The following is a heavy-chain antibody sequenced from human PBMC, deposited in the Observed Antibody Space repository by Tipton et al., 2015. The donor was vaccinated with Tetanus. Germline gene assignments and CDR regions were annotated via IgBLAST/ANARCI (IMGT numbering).Heavy chain of an antibody. CDR1: GGSLSGHF. V-gene: IGHV4-34*01. J-gene: IGHJ3*01. Sequence: GLVKPSETLSPTCAVSGGSLSGHFWSWVRQPPGKGLEWIGEITPRGSSSYNPSLKSRVTISVDTSKNQFSLKLSSVTAADAAVYYCARPSTTVTPRAFDVWGQGTMVTVSS. D-gene: IGHD4-17*01. CDR2: ITPRGSS. CDR3: ARPSTTVTPRAFDV.